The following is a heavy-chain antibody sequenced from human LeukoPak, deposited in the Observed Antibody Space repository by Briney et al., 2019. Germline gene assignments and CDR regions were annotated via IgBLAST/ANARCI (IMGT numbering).Heavy chain of an antibody. J-gene: IGHJ4*02. Sequence: PSETLSLTCAVYGGSFSGYYWSWIRQPPGKGLEWIGEINHSGSTNYNPSLKSRVTMSVDTSKNQFSLKLSSVTAADTAVYYCARKDDSSGYLDYWGQGTLVTVSS. CDR1: GGSFSGYY. V-gene: IGHV4-34*01. D-gene: IGHD3-22*01. CDR3: ARKDDSSGYLDY. CDR2: INHSGST.